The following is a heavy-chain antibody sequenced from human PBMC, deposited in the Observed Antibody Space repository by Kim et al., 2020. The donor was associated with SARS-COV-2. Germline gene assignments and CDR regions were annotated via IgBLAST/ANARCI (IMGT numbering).Heavy chain of an antibody. CDR3: PRDCSSNSCYGMDV. J-gene: IGHJ6*01. CDR1: GYTFTGYY. D-gene: IGHD2-2*01. CDR2: INPNSGGT. V-gene: IGHV1-2*06. Sequence: ASVKVSCKASGYTFTGYYMHWVRQAPGQGLEWMGRINPNSGGTKYAQKFQGRVTMTRDTSISTAYMELSRLRSDDTAVYYCPRDCSSNSCYGMDVSGQGTTVPVS.